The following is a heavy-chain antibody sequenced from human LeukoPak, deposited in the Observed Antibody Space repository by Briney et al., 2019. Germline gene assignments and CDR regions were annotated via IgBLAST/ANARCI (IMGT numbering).Heavy chain of an antibody. Sequence: SPSETLSLTCTVSGGSISSSSYYWGWIRQPPGKGLEWIGSIYYSGSTYYNPSLKSRVTISVDTSKNQFSLKLSSVTAADTAVYYCASSTIFGVVTFDYWGQGTLVTVSS. CDR2: IYYSGST. CDR1: GGSISSSSYY. D-gene: IGHD3-3*01. V-gene: IGHV4-39*01. J-gene: IGHJ4*02. CDR3: ASSTIFGVVTFDY.